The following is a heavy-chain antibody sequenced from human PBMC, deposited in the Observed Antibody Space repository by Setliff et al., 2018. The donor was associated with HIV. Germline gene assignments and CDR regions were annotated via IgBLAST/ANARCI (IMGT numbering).Heavy chain of an antibody. V-gene: IGHV1-18*01. D-gene: IGHD6-19*01. J-gene: IGHJ3*02. CDR1: GYSFITYG. Sequence: GPSVKVSCKASGYSFITYGITWVRQAPGRGLEWMGWISISKGKTYYAQKFQGRVIMTTDTSTSTAYMELRSLRSDDTAVYYCARRDEEWLAPDAFDIWGEATMVTVSS. CDR2: ISISKGKT. CDR3: ARRDEEWLAPDAFDI.